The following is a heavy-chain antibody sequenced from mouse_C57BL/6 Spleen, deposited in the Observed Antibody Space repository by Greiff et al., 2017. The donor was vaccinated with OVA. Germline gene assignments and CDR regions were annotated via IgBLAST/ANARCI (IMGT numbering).Heavy chain of an antibody. CDR1: GFTFSNYW. CDR3: TGGVEDYFDY. Sequence: EVKVEESGGGLVQPGGSMKLSCVASGFTFSNYWMNWVRQSPEKGFEWVAQIRLKSDNYATHYAESVKGRFTISRDDSKSSVYLQMNNLRAEDTGIYYCTGGVEDYFDYWGQGTTLTVSS. V-gene: IGHV6-3*01. J-gene: IGHJ2*01. CDR2: IRLKSDNYAT.